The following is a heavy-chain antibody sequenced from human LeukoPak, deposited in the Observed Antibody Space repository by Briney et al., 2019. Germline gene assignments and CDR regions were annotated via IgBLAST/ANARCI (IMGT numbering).Heavy chain of an antibody. J-gene: IGHJ6*03. CDR2: IYYSGST. V-gene: IGHV4-59*01. CDR3: ARGTLGAVPAALGRAYYYYYMDV. D-gene: IGHD2-2*01. CDR1: GGSISSYY. Sequence: SETLSLTCTVSGGSISSYYWSWIRQPPGKGLEWVGYIYYSGSTNYNPSLKSRVNISVDTSKNQFSLKLSSVTAADTAVYYCARGTLGAVPAALGRAYYYYYMDVWGKGTTVTVS.